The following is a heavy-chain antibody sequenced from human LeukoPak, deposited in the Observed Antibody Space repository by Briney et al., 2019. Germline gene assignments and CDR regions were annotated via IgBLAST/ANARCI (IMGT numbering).Heavy chain of an antibody. J-gene: IGHJ4*02. V-gene: IGHV3-30*02. CDR3: AKDRQGSQSSGEDY. Sequence: VGSLRLSCAASGFTFSNYAMHWVRQAPGKGLEWVAFIRYDGSNKYYADSVKGRFTISRDNSNNTLYLQMNSLRAEDTAVYYCAKDRQGSQSSGEDYWGQGTLVTVSS. D-gene: IGHD7-27*01. CDR2: IRYDGSNK. CDR1: GFTFSNYA.